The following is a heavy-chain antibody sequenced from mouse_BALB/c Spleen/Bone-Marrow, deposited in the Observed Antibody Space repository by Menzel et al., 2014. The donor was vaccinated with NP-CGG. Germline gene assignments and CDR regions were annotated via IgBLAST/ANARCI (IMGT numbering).Heavy chain of an antibody. Sequence: EVKLMESGGGLVQPGGSLKLSCAASGFDSSRYWMSWVRQAPGKGLEWIGEINPDSSTINYTPSLKDKFIISRDNAKNTLYLQMSKVRSEDTALYYCAPNWDRGFAYWGQGTLVTVSA. J-gene: IGHJ3*01. V-gene: IGHV4-1*02. D-gene: IGHD4-1*01. CDR3: APNWDRGFAY. CDR1: GFDSSRYW. CDR2: INPDSSTI.